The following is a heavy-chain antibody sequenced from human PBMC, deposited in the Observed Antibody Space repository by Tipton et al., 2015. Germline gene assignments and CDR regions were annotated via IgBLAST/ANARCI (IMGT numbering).Heavy chain of an antibody. J-gene: IGHJ4*02. CDR3: ARENSASRFFDH. D-gene: IGHD2/OR15-2a*01. Sequence: GSLRLSCAASGFTFSSYWMHWVRQAPGKGLVWVSRLNGDKSTTTYADSVKGRFTISRDDAKNTLYLEMNSLTVDDTAVYYCARENSASRFFDHWGQGSLVTVSP. CDR2: LNGDKSTT. CDR1: GFTFSSYW. V-gene: IGHV3-74*01.